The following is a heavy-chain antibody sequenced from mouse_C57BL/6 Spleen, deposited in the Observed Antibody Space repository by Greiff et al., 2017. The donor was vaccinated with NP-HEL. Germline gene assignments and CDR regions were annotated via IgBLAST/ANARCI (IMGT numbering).Heavy chain of an antibody. D-gene: IGHD1-1*01. V-gene: IGHV1-72*01. CDR1: GYTFTSYW. CDR3: ARANYYGSRGDWYFDV. J-gene: IGHJ1*03. Sequence: QVQLQQSGAELVKPGASVKLSCKASGYTFTSYWMHWVKQRPGRGLEWIGRIDPNSGGTKYNEKFKSKATLTVDKPSSTAYMQLSSLTSEDSAVYYCARANYYGSRGDWYFDVWGTGTTVTVSS. CDR2: IDPNSGGT.